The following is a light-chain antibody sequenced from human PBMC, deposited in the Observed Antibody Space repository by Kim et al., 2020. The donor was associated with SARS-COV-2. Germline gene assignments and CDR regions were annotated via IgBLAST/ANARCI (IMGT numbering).Light chain of an antibody. CDR2: SDS. CDR1: NIESRS. V-gene: IGLV3-21*01. Sequence: SYELTQPPSVSVAPGKTARITCGGNNIESRSVHWYQQKPGQAPVVVMYSDSDRPSGIPERFSGSNSGNTATLTISRVEAGDEADYFCQVWESSTVVFGGGTKLTVL. CDR3: QVWESSTVV. J-gene: IGLJ2*01.